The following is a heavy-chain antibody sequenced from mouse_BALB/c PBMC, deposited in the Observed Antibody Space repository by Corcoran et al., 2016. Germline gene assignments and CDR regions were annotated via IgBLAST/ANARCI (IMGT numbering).Heavy chain of an antibody. D-gene: IGHD1-2*01. CDR1: GYSFTSYY. Sequence: EMQLQQSGPELMKPGASVKISCKASGYSFTSYYMHWVKQSHGKSLEWIGYINPFNGGTSANQKFKGKATLTVYKSSSTAFMHLSSLTSEDSAVYYCARSPLRLPFDYWGQGTTLTVSS. J-gene: IGHJ2*01. CDR3: ARSPLRLPFDY. CDR2: INPFNGGT. V-gene: IGHV1S135*01.